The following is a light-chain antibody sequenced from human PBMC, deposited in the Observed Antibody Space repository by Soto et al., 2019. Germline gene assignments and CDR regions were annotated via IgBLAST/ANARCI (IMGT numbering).Light chain of an antibody. V-gene: IGKV3-20*01. CDR1: QSVSSTY. Sequence: EIVLTQSPGTLSLSPGERATLSCRASQSVSSTYLAWYQQKPGQAPRLLIYGASSRETGIPDTFSGSGSGTDFTLTISRLEPEDVAGDYCQQYDSSPYTFGQGTKREIK. CDR2: GAS. J-gene: IGKJ2*01. CDR3: QQYDSSPYT.